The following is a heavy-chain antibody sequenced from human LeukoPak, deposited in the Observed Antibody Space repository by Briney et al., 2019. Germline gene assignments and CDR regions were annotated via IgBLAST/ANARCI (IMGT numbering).Heavy chain of an antibody. CDR3: ARDLNIAVAGD. J-gene: IGHJ4*02. CDR2: IYYSGST. CDR1: GGSISSYY. V-gene: IGHV4-59*01. Sequence: SETLSLTCTVSGGSISSYYWSWIRQPPGKGLEWIGYIYYSGSTNYNPSLKSRVTISVDTSKNQFSLKLSSVTAADTAVYYCARDLNIAVAGDWGQGTLVTVSS. D-gene: IGHD6-19*01.